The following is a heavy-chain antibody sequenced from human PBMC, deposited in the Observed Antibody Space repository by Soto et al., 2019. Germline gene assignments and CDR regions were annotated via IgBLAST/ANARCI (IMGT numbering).Heavy chain of an antibody. CDR1: GFTFSSYG. CDR2: ISYDGSNK. CDR3: ATREWELLDY. V-gene: IGHV3-30*03. D-gene: IGHD1-26*01. J-gene: IGHJ4*02. Sequence: QVQLVESGGGVVQPGRSLRLSCAASGFTFSSYGMHWVRQAPGKGLEWVAVISYDGSNKYYADSVKGRFTISRDNSKNTLYLQMNSLRAEDTAVYYCATREWELLDYWGQGTLVTVSS.